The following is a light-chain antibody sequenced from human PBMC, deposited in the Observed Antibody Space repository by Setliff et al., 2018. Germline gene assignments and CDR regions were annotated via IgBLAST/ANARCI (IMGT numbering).Light chain of an antibody. CDR2: EVS. CDR1: SSDVGGYNY. J-gene: IGLJ1*01. CDR3: SSYAGSNNPYV. Sequence: QSALTQPPSASGSPGQSVTISCTGTSSDVGGYNYVSWYQQHPGKAPKLMIYEVSKRPSGVPDRFSGSKSGNTASLTVSGLQAEDEAEYYCSSYAGSNNPYVFGTGTKV. V-gene: IGLV2-8*01.